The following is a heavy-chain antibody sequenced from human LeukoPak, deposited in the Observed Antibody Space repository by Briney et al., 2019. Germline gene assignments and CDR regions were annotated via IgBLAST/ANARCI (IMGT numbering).Heavy chain of an antibody. J-gene: IGHJ4*02. V-gene: IGHV4-39*01. CDR1: GASISGSGYD. CDR3: ARHREYGSGGLGYFDY. D-gene: IGHD3-10*01. Sequence: KTSETLSLTCAVSGASISGSGYDWGWIRQPPGKGLEWIGNIYYSGSTYYNGSLQSRFTISIETSKNGFALKLSCVTAADTAVYYCARHREYGSGGLGYFDYWGQGTLVTVSS. CDR2: IYYSGST.